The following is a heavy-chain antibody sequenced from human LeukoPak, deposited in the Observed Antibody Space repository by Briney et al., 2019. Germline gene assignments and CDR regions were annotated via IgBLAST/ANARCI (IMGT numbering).Heavy chain of an antibody. D-gene: IGHD5-18*01. V-gene: IGHV3-48*03. Sequence: GGSLRLSCGASGFTFSSYEMNWVRQAPGKGLEWVSYISSSGSTIYYADSVKGRFTISRDNAKNSLYLQMNSLRAEDTAVYYCAKDTAMVGYYYYMDVWGKGTTVTVSS. CDR1: GFTFSSYE. CDR3: AKDTAMVGYYYYMDV. CDR2: ISSSGSTI. J-gene: IGHJ6*03.